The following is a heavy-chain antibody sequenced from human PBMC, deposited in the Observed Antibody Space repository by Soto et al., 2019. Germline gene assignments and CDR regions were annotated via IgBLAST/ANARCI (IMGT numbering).Heavy chain of an antibody. Sequence: QVQLVQSGAEVKKPGSSVKVSCKASGGTFSSYAISWVRQAPGQGLEWMGGIIPIFGTANYAQKFQGRVTITADESTSTAYMELSSVRSEDTAVYYCARDRGGRWGSSSSVGMDVWGQGTTVTVSS. CDR3: ARDRGGRWGSSSSVGMDV. V-gene: IGHV1-69*01. CDR1: GGTFSSYA. D-gene: IGHD6-6*01. J-gene: IGHJ6*02. CDR2: IIPIFGTA.